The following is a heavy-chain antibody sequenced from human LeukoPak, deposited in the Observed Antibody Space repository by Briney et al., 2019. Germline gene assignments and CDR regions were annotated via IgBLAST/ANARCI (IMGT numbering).Heavy chain of an antibody. CDR3: ARGEGAYGGNSVTSFDY. CDR1: GGSFSGYY. Sequence: SETLSLTCAAYGGSFSGYYWSWIRQPPGKGLEWIGEINHSGSTNYNPSLKSRVTISVDTSKNQFSLKLSSVTAADTAVYYCARGEGAYGGNSVTSFDYWGQGTLVTVSS. D-gene: IGHD4-23*01. J-gene: IGHJ4*02. V-gene: IGHV4-34*01. CDR2: INHSGST.